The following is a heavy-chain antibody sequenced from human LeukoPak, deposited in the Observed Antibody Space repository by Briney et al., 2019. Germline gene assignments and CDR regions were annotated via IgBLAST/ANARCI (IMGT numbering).Heavy chain of an antibody. J-gene: IGHJ4*02. D-gene: IGHD3-9*01. V-gene: IGHV4-38-2*02. CDR3: AREDDIRYYFDY. Sequence: SETLSLTCTVSGGSISSGYYWGWIRQPPGKGLEWIGSIYHSGSTYYNPSLKSRVTISVDTSKNQFSLKLSSVTAADTAVYYCAREDDIRYYFDYWGQGTLVTVSS. CDR2: IYHSGST. CDR1: GGSISSGYY.